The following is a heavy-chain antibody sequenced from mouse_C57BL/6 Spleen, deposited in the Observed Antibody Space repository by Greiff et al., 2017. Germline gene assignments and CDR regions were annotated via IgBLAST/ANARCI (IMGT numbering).Heavy chain of an antibody. CDR3: ARDRLTGYYFDY. V-gene: IGHV5-4*01. J-gene: IGHJ2*01. CDR2: ISDGGSYT. D-gene: IGHD4-1*01. CDR1: GFTFSSYA. Sequence: DVMLVESGGGLVKPGGSLKLSCAASGFTFSSYAMSWVRQTPEKRLEWVATISDGGSYTYYPDNVKGRFTVSRDNAKNNLYLQLSHLKSEDTAMYYCARDRLTGYYFDYWGQGTTLTVSS.